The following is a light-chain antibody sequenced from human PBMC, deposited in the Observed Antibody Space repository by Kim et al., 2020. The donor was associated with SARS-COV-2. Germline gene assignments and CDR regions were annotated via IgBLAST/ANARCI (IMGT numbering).Light chain of an antibody. Sequence: SSELTQDPAVSVALGQTVRTTCQGDSLRSYYATWYQQKPRQAPLLVIYGRNNRPSGIPDRFSGSTSGNTASLTISGAQAEDEADFYCQSRDSGGKVVFGGGTQLTVL. J-gene: IGLJ2*01. V-gene: IGLV3-19*01. CDR3: QSRDSGGKVV. CDR1: SLRSYY. CDR2: GRN.